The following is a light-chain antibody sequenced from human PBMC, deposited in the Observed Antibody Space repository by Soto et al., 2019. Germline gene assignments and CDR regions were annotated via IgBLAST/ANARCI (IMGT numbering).Light chain of an antibody. CDR1: QSVSSTY. Sequence: EIVLTQSPGTLSLSPGERATLSCRAIQSVSSTYLAWYQQKAGQAPRLLIYDASSRATGIPDRFSGSGSGTDFTLTISRLEPEDFAVYYCQQRSTWPQITLGQGTRLEI. CDR3: QQRSTWPQIT. V-gene: IGKV3D-20*02. J-gene: IGKJ5*01. CDR2: DAS.